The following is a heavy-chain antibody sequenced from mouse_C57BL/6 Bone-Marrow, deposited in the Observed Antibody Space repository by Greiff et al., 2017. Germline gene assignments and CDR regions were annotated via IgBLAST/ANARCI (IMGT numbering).Heavy chain of an antibody. CDR3: ARDYYDYGSSLCYAMDY. V-gene: IGHV1-75*01. J-gene: IGHJ4*01. D-gene: IGHD1-1*01. CDR1: GYTFTDYY. CDR2: IFPGSGSA. Sequence: QVQLQQSGPELVKPGASVKISCKASGYTFTDYYINWVKQRPGPGLEWIGWIFPGSGSAYYNEKFKGKAPLTVDKSSSTAYMLLSSLTSEDAAVYYCARDYYDYGSSLCYAMDYWGQGTSVTVSS.